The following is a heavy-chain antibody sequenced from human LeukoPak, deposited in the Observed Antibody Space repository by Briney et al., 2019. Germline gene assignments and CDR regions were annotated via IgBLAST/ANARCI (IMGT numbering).Heavy chain of an antibody. D-gene: IGHD3-22*01. V-gene: IGHV1-24*01. J-gene: IGHJ4*02. CDR2: FDPEDGET. CDR3: ATSLDSGYYYDFDY. Sequence: ASVKVSCTVSGYTLTELSMHWVRQAPGKGLEWMGGFDPEDGETIYAQKFQGRVTMTEDTSTDTAYMELSSLRSEDTAVYYCATSLDSGYYYDFDYWGQGTLVTVSS. CDR1: GYTLTELS.